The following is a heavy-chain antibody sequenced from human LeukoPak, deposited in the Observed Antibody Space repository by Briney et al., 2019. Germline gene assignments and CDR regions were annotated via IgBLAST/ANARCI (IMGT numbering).Heavy chain of an antibody. V-gene: IGHV3-7*01. D-gene: IGHD3-22*01. CDR3: ARRDSSGYYGSDY. J-gene: IGHJ4*02. Sequence: GGSLRLSCAASGFTFSSYEMNWVRQAPGKGLEWVANIKQDGSEKYYVDSVKGRFTISRDNAKNSLYLQMNSLRAEDTAVYYCARRDSSGYYGSDYWGQGTLVTVSS. CDR1: GFTFSSYE. CDR2: IKQDGSEK.